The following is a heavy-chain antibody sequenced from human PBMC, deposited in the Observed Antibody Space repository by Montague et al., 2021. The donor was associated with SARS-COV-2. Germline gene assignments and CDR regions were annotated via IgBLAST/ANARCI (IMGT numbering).Heavy chain of an antibody. Sequence: PALVKPTQTLTLTRTFSGFSLSTSGMCVSWIRQPPGKALEWLALIDWDDDKRYSPSLKSRLTITKDTSKNQVVLTMTNMDPVDTATYYCAHRRSIVGGPYFDYWGQGTLVTVSS. CDR1: GFSLSTSGMC. D-gene: IGHD1-26*01. J-gene: IGHJ4*02. CDR3: AHRRSIVGGPYFDY. CDR2: IDWDDDK. V-gene: IGHV2-5*08.